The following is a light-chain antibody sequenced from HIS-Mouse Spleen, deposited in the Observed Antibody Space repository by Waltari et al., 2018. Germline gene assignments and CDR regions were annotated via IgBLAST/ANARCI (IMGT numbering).Light chain of an antibody. CDR1: RSVVGRSNH. J-gene: IGLJ1*01. CDR3: SSYTSSSTLV. Sequence: QSALTQPASVSGAPGPSITISSTRTRSVVGRSNHVPGYQQHPGKAPNLMIYDVSNRPSGVSNRCSGSKSGNTASLTISGLQAEDEADYYCSSYTSSSTLVFGTGTKVTVL. V-gene: IGLV2-14*03. CDR2: DVS.